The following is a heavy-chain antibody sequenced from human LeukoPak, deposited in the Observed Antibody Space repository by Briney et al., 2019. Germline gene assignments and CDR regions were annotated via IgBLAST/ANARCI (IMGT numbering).Heavy chain of an antibody. CDR3: ARARGSTSCFGY. CDR2: INHSGST. D-gene: IGHD2-2*01. J-gene: IGHJ4*02. Sequence: SETLSLTCAVYGGSFSGYYWSWIRQPPGKGLEWIGEINHSGSTNYNSSLRSRVTISVDTSKNQFSLRLSSVTAADTAVYYCARARGSTSCFGYWGQGTLVTVSS. V-gene: IGHV4-34*01. CDR1: GGSFSGYY.